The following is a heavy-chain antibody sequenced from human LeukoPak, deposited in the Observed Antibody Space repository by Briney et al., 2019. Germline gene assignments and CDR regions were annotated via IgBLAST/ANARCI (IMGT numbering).Heavy chain of an antibody. D-gene: IGHD1-26*01. Sequence: LSLTCAVYGGSFSGYYWSWIRQPPGKGLEWVSYISGSGTTIYYADSVRGRFTISRDNAKNSLYLQMKSLRAEDTAVYYCARGGGSYVNWFDPWGQGTLVTVST. CDR3: ARGGGSYVNWFDP. CDR1: GGSFSGYY. J-gene: IGHJ5*02. CDR2: ISGSGTTI. V-gene: IGHV3-11*04.